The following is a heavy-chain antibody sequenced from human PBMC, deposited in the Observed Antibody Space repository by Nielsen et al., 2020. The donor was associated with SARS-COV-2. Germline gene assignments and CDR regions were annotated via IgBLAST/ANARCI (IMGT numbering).Heavy chain of an antibody. CDR3: ARVRGSSWSNHFDP. V-gene: IGHV1-2*02. D-gene: IGHD6-13*01. Sequence: ASVKVSCKASGYTFAGYYLHWVRRVPGQGLEWMGWINPTSGDPHYAQKFQGRVTMSRDTSISTAYMEMDRLTFDDTAVYYCARVRGSSWSNHFDPWGQGTQVTVSS. CDR1: GYTFAGYY. CDR2: INPTSGDP. J-gene: IGHJ5*02.